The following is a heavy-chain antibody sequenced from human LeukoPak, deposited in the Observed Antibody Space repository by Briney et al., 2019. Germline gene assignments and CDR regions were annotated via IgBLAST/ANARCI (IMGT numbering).Heavy chain of an antibody. V-gene: IGHV3-48*03. Sequence: SGGSLRLSCAASGFTFSSYEMNWVRQAPGKGLEWVSYISSSGSTIYYADYVKGRFTISRDNAKNSLYLQMNSLRAEDTAVYYCARDWGAGTVDYWGQGTLVTVSS. CDR3: ARDWGAGTVDY. J-gene: IGHJ4*02. CDR2: ISSSGSTI. CDR1: GFTFSSYE. D-gene: IGHD6-13*01.